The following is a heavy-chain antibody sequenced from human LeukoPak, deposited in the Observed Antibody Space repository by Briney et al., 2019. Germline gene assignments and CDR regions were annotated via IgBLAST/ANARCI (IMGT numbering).Heavy chain of an antibody. Sequence: SETLSLACTVSGYSISSGYYWGWIRQPPGKGLEWIGSIYHSGSTYYNPSLKSRVTISVDTSKNQFSLKLSSVTAADTAVYYRAREAYSSSWGGAFDIWGQGTMVTVSS. V-gene: IGHV4-38-2*02. D-gene: IGHD6-13*01. CDR1: GYSISSGYY. CDR2: IYHSGST. CDR3: AREAYSSSWGGAFDI. J-gene: IGHJ3*02.